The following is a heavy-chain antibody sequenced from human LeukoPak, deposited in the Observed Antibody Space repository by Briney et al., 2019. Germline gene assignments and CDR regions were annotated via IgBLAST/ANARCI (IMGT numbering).Heavy chain of an antibody. Sequence: SETLSLTCTVSGGSISSGSYYWSWIRQPAGTGLEWIGRIYTSGSTNYNPSLKSRVTISVDTSKNQFSPKLSSVTAADTAVYYCARSAYYDFWSGYDYWGQGTLVTVSS. J-gene: IGHJ4*02. CDR1: GGSISSGSYY. CDR2: IYTSGST. V-gene: IGHV4-61*02. D-gene: IGHD3-3*01. CDR3: ARSAYYDFWSGYDY.